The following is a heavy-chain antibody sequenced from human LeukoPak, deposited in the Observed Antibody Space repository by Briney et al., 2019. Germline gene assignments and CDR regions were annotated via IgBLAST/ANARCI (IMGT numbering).Heavy chain of an antibody. Sequence: PGGSLRLSCAASGFTFNNYAVSWVRQAPGKGLEWVSGINENGGSTYYADSVKGRITISRDNSKNTLYLQMNSLRAEDTAIYYCARQGGYYYESSASYYFDYWGQGTLVTVSS. V-gene: IGHV3-23*01. J-gene: IGHJ4*02. D-gene: IGHD3-22*01. CDR1: GFTFNNYA. CDR2: INENGGST. CDR3: ARQGGYYYESSASYYFDY.